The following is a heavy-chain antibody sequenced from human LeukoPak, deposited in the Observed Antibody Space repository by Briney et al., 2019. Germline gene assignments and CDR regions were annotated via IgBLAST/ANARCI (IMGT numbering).Heavy chain of an antibody. Sequence: GRSLRLSCAASAFTFSSYGMHWVRQAPGKGLEWVAVIWYDGSNKYYADSVKGRFTISRDNSKNTLYLQMNSLRAEDTAVYYCARDGGGVRYFDWENAPNYFDYWGQGTLVTVSS. V-gene: IGHV3-33*01. J-gene: IGHJ4*02. CDR3: ARDGGGVRYFDWENAPNYFDY. CDR2: IWYDGSNK. CDR1: AFTFSSYG. D-gene: IGHD3-9*01.